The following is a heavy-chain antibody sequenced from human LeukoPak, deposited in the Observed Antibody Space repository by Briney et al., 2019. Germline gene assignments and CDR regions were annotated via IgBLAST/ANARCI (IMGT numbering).Heavy chain of an antibody. J-gene: IGHJ6*03. CDR2: IFPSGGEI. Sequence: QTGGSLRLSCAASGFTFSTFAMIWVRQPPGKGLEWVSSIFPSGGEIHYADSVRGRFTISRDNSKSTLSLQMNSLRAGDTAVYYCARDRGRYYMDVWGKGTTVTISS. CDR3: ARDRGRYYMDV. CDR1: GFTFSTFA. D-gene: IGHD6-25*01. V-gene: IGHV3-23*01.